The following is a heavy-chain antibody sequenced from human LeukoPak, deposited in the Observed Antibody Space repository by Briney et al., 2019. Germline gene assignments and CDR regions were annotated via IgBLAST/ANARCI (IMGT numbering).Heavy chain of an antibody. Sequence: GASVKVSCKASGCTFTSYGISWVRQAPGQGLEWMGWISAYNGNTNYARKLQGRVTMTTDTSTSTAYMGLRSLRSDDTAVYYCARDSPCSSTSCYTAYYYGMDVWGQGTTVTVSS. V-gene: IGHV1-18*01. D-gene: IGHD2-2*02. CDR1: GCTFTSYG. CDR3: ARDSPCSSTSCYTAYYYGMDV. J-gene: IGHJ6*02. CDR2: ISAYNGNT.